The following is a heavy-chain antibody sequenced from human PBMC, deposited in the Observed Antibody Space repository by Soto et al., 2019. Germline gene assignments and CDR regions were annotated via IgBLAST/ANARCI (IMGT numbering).Heavy chain of an antibody. CDR2: IYYSGST. CDR1: GGFISSSSYY. D-gene: IGHD3-10*01. CDR3: AKGGSGSYSNAFDI. Sequence: PSETLSLTCTVSGGFISSSSYYWGWIRQPPGKGLEWIGSIYYSGSTYYNPSLKSRVTISVDTSKNQFSLKLSSVTAADTAVYYCAKGGSGSYSNAFDIWGQGTMVTVSS. J-gene: IGHJ3*02. V-gene: IGHV4-39*01.